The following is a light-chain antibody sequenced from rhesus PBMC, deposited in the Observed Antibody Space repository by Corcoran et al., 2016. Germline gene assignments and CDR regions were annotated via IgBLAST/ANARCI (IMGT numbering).Light chain of an antibody. Sequence: DIVMTQTPLFLPITPGEPASISCRSSQSLLHSNGNTYLHWYLQKPGQSPQLKLHGGSQRASGVPDRFSGCGSGTVCTLTISKGEAGDVGVYYCVQAIAFPFAFGPGTKLDIK. V-gene: IGKV2-72*01. CDR2: GGS. J-gene: IGKJ3*01. CDR1: QSLLHSNGNTY. CDR3: VQAIAFPFA.